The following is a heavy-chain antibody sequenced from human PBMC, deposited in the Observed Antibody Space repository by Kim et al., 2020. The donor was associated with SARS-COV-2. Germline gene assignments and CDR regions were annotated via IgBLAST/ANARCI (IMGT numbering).Heavy chain of an antibody. V-gene: IGHV3-30*18. D-gene: IGHD3-3*01. CDR1: GFTFSSYG. CDR3: AKGAIFGVVTIFIDY. Sequence: GGSLRLSCAASGFTFSSYGMHWVRQAPGKGLEWVAVISYDGSNKYYADSVKGRFTISRDNSKNTLYLQMNSLRAEDTAVYYCAKGAIFGVVTIFIDYWGQGTLVTVSS. CDR2: ISYDGSNK. J-gene: IGHJ4*02.